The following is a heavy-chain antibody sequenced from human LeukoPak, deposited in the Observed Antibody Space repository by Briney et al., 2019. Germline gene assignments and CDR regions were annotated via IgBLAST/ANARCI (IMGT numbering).Heavy chain of an antibody. Sequence: PGGALRLSCAASGFTFSSYDMHWVRQAPGKGREWVAVISYDGSINYYADSVKGPLTISRDNSKNTLYLQMNSLSAEDMAVYYCASALTFYGMDVWGKGTTVTVSS. V-gene: IGHV3-30*04. CDR1: GFTFSSYD. D-gene: IGHD2-21*02. CDR2: ISYDGSIN. CDR3: ASALTFYGMDV. J-gene: IGHJ6*04.